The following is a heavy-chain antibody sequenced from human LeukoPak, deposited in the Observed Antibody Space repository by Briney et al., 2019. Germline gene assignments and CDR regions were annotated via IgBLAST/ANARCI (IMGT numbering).Heavy chain of an antibody. CDR1: GFTFSDYY. J-gene: IGHJ4*02. Sequence: GGSLRLSCAASGFTFSDYYMSWIRPAPGKGLEWVSYISSSGSTIYYADSVKGRFTISRDNAKNSLYLQMNSLRAEDTSVYYCARAPGLQLWFPYEYWGQGTLVTVSS. D-gene: IGHD5-18*01. V-gene: IGHV3-11*01. CDR3: ARAPGLQLWFPYEY. CDR2: ISSSGSTI.